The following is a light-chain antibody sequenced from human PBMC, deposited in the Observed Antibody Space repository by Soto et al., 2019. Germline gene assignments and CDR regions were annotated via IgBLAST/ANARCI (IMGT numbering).Light chain of an antibody. J-gene: IGKJ4*01. CDR2: GAS. V-gene: IGKV3-20*01. Sequence: EIVLTQSPGTLSLSPGERATLSCRASQSVGSNYLAWYQQKPGQAPRLLIYGASSRATGIPDRFSGSGSGTDFTLTISRLEPEDFALYYCQQYGSSPPNTFGGGTKVEIK. CDR1: QSVGSNY. CDR3: QQYGSSPPNT.